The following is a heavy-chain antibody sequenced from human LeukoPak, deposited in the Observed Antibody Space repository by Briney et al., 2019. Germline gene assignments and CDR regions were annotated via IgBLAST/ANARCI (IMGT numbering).Heavy chain of an antibody. CDR1: GGSFSGYY. Sequence: PSETLSLTCAVYGGSFSGYYWSWIRQPTGKGLEWIGEINHSGSTNYNPPLKSRVTISVDTSKNQFSLKLSSVTAADTAVYYCARGRAYYDFWSGPASWYFDYWGQGTLVTVSS. CDR3: ARGRAYYDFWSGPASWYFDY. J-gene: IGHJ4*02. D-gene: IGHD3-3*01. V-gene: IGHV4-34*01. CDR2: INHSGST.